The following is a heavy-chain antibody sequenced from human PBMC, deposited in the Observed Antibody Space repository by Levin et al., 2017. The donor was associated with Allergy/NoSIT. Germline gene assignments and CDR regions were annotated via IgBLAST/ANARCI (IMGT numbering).Heavy chain of an antibody. CDR2: FCTGGII. D-gene: IGHD2-15*01. V-gene: IGHV3-53*01. CDR1: GFSISDNC. Sequence: GGSLRLSCAVSGFSISDNCMSWVRQAPGKGLDWVSIFCTGGIIYYADSVKGRFTLSRDNSENTLYLQMNSLRAEDTAIYFCARPHSRAYSSTMDVWGQGTAVTVSS. J-gene: IGHJ6*02. CDR3: ARPHSRAYSSTMDV.